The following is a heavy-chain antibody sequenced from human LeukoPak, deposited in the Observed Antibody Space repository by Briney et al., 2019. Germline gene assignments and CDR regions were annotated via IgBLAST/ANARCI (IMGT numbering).Heavy chain of an antibody. Sequence: ASVKVSCKASGYTFTYYYMHWVRQAPGQGLEWMGVINPSGGTTSHAQKFQGRVTMTRDTSTSTVYMELSSLRSDDTALYYCASDHSGSQHWFDPWGQGTLVIVSS. CDR2: INPSGGTT. J-gene: IGHJ5*02. D-gene: IGHD1-26*01. CDR1: GYTFTYYY. CDR3: ASDHSGSQHWFDP. V-gene: IGHV1-46*01.